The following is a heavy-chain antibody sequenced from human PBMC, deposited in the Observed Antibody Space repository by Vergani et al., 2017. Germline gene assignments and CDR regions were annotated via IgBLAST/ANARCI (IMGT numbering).Heavy chain of an antibody. CDR1: GFTFDDYA. Sequence: EVQLVESGGGLVQPGRSLRLSCAASGFTFDDYAMHWVRQAPGKGLEWVSGISWNSGSIGYADSVKGRFTISRDNAKNSLYLQMNSLRAEDTALYYCATDMGYSGHHFDYWGQGTLVTVSS. J-gene: IGHJ4*02. V-gene: IGHV3-9*01. D-gene: IGHD5-12*01. CDR2: ISWNSGSI. CDR3: ATDMGYSGHHFDY.